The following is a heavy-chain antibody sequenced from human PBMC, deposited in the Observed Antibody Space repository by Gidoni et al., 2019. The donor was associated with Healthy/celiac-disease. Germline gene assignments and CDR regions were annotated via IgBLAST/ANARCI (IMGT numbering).Heavy chain of an antibody. CDR2: ISGSGGST. V-gene: IGHV3-23*01. Sequence: DVQLLESGGGLVQPGGSLRLPCASSGFTSSSYAMSWFRQAPGKGLEWVSAISGSGGSTYYEDSVKGRFTISRDNSKNTLYLQMNSLRAEDTAVYYCAKGDIVVVPTLSGFDPWGQGTLVTVSS. J-gene: IGHJ5*02. CDR3: AKGDIVVVPTLSGFDP. CDR1: GFTSSSYA. D-gene: IGHD2-2*01.